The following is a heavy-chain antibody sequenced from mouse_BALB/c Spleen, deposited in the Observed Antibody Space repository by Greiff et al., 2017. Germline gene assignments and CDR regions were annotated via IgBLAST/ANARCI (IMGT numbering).Heavy chain of an antibody. D-gene: IGHD1-1*01. CDR1: GFNIKDYY. J-gene: IGHJ2*01. CDR3: ARITTVVATNFDY. Sequence: VQLQQSGAELVRPGALVKLSCKASGFNIKDYYMHWVKQRPEQGLEWIGWIDPENGNTIYDPKFQGKASITADTSSNTAYLQLSSLTSEDTAVYYCARITTVVATNFDYWGQGTTLTVSS. V-gene: IGHV14-1*02. CDR2: IDPENGNT.